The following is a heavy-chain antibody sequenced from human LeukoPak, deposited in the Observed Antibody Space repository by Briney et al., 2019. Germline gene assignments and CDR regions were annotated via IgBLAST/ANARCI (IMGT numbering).Heavy chain of an antibody. D-gene: IGHD3-10*01. J-gene: IGHJ4*02. CDR2: INPNSGGT. Sequence: ASVKASCKASGYTFTGYFMHSVRQAPGQGLEWMGWINPNSGGTNYAQKLQGRVTMTTDTSTSTAYMELRSLRPDDTAVCYCARVYGEHSGRDFDYWGQGTLVTVSS. CDR3: ARVYGEHSGRDFDY. CDR1: GYTFTGYF. V-gene: IGHV1-2*02.